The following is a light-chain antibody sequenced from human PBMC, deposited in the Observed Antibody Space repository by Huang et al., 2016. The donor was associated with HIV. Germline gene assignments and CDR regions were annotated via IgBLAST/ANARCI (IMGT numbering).Light chain of an antibody. CDR2: GAS. V-gene: IGKV3-15*01. CDR1: QSVSTH. Sequence: EIVMTQSPATLSVSPGQRATLSCRASQSVSTHLAWYQQKPGQAPRLLIYGASTRAPGLAAKFSGSGSVTAFTLAINSLQSEDFAVYDCQQYNNWPLTFGGEPKVEIK. J-gene: IGKJ4*01. CDR3: QQYNNWPLT.